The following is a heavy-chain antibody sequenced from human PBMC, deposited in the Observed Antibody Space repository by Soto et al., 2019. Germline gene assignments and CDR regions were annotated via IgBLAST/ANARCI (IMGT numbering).Heavy chain of an antibody. D-gene: IGHD6-13*01. V-gene: IGHV5-51*01. CDR1: GYTFTNYW. CDR3: ARVWEMATVAACDY. Sequence: GESLKISCRVSGYTFTNYWIAWVRQRPGKGLEWMGIIYPGDSDTRYSPSFQGQVTISVDKSINTASLQWSSLKASDSAMYYCARVWEMATVAACDYWGQGTLVTVSS. J-gene: IGHJ4*02. CDR2: IYPGDSDT.